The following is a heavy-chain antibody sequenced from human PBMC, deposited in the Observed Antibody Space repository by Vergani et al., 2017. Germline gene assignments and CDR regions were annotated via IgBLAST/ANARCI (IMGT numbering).Heavy chain of an antibody. V-gene: IGHV3-21*01. CDR2: ISSSSSYI. CDR1: GFTFSSYS. J-gene: IGHJ6*02. Sequence: EVQLVESGGGLVKPGGSLRLSCAASGFTFSSYSMNWVRQAPGKGLDWVSSISSSSSYIYYADSVKGRFTISRDNAKNSLYLQMNSLRAEDTAVYYCARDCSSTSCYGADYYYGMDVWGQGTTVTVSS. D-gene: IGHD2-2*01. CDR3: ARDCSSTSCYGADYYYGMDV.